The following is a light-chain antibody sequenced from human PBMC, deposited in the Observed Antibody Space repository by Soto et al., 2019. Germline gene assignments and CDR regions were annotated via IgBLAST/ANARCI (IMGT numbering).Light chain of an antibody. CDR3: QQYGSSPWT. Sequence: EIVLTPSPGTLSLSPGEGATLSCRARQSVGSSYLAWYQQKSGQAPRLLIYGASSRATGIPDRFSGSGSGTDFTLTISRLEPEDCAVYYCQQYGSSPWTFGQGTKVEIK. J-gene: IGKJ1*01. CDR1: QSVGSSY. CDR2: GAS. V-gene: IGKV3-20*01.